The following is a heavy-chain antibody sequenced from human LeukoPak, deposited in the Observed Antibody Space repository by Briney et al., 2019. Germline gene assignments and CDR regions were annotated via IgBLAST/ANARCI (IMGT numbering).Heavy chain of an antibody. CDR3: ARAMGDFDY. J-gene: IGHJ4*02. Sequence: SETLSLTCTVSGGSISSYYWSWIRQPPGKGLEWIGYIYYSGSTNYNPSLKSRVTISVDTSKNQFSLKLSSVTAADTAVYYCARAMGDFDYWGQGTLVTVSS. CDR1: GGSISSYY. V-gene: IGHV4-59*01. D-gene: IGHD3-16*01. CDR2: IYYSGST.